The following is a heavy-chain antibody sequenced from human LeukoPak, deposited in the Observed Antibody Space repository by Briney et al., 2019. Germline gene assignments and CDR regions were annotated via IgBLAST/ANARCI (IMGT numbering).Heavy chain of an antibody. D-gene: IGHD6-19*01. V-gene: IGHV3-7*05. CDR2: IRQDGSEK. CDR3: ARAPHSSGLFDP. Sequence: GGSLRLSCAASGFTFSNYWMSWVRQAPGKGLEWVANIRQDGSEKYYVDSVKGRFTISRDNAKKSLDLQMNSLRAEDTAVYYCARAPHSSGLFDPWGQGTLVTVSS. CDR1: GFTFSNYW. J-gene: IGHJ5*02.